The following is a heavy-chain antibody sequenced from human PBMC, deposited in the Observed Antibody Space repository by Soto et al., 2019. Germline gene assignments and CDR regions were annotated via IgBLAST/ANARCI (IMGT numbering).Heavy chain of an antibody. CDR2: IYYSGST. J-gene: IGHJ4*02. CDR3: ARAGYSSGWLTEYYFDY. Sequence: PSETLSLTCTVSGGSISSYYWSWIRQPPGKGLEWIGYIYYSGSTNYNPSLKSRVTISVDTSKNQFSLKLSSVTAADTAVYYCARAGYSSGWLTEYYFDYWGQGTLVTVSS. CDR1: GGSISSYY. V-gene: IGHV4-59*01. D-gene: IGHD6-19*01.